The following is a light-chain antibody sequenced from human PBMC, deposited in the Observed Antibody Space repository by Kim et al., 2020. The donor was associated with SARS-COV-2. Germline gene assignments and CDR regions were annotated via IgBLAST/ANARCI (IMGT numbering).Light chain of an antibody. CDR1: STDVGRYNF. CDR2: DVN. V-gene: IGLV2-11*03. J-gene: IGLJ1*01. CDR3: CSYSGNYV. Sequence: SPGQSGTISCTGTSTDVGRYNFVSWYQQRPGKAPQLIIYDVNKGPSGVPDRFSGSKSANTASLTISGLQAEDEADYFCCSYSGNYVFGTGTKVTVL.